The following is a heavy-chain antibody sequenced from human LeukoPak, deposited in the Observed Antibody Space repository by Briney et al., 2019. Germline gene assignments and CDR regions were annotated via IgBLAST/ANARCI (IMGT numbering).Heavy chain of an antibody. Sequence: PSETLSLTCTVSGGSISSYYWSWIRQPPGKGLEWIGYIYYSGSTNYNPSLKSRVTISVDTAKNQFSLKLSSVTAADTAVYYCARTVGGSGSSPFDYWGQGTLVTVSS. CDR3: ARTVGGSGSSPFDY. J-gene: IGHJ4*02. D-gene: IGHD3-10*01. CDR2: IYYSGST. CDR1: GGSISSYY. V-gene: IGHV4-59*08.